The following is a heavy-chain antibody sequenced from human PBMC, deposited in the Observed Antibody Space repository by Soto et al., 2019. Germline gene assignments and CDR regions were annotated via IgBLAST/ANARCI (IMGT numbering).Heavy chain of an antibody. V-gene: IGHV4-31*03. CDR3: ARSVFP. Sequence: QVQLQESGPGLVKPSQTLSLTCTVSGGSISSGGYYWSWIRQHPGKGLEWIGYIYYSGNTYYNPSLTSRVTISVDTSKTPFSLQLPSVTAADPAVYYCARSVFPWGQGTLVTVSS. CDR2: IYYSGNT. CDR1: GGSISSGGYY. J-gene: IGHJ5*02.